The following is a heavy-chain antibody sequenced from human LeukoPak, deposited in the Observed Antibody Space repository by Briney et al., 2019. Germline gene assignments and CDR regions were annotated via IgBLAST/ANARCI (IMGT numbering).Heavy chain of an antibody. Sequence: SDTLSLTCTVSGRPVNSGRYYWSWIQPVPRRGMQRADHTSSSGSSNYNPTLKSRVTISVDTYKTQFSLYLNSVTAADTAVYYCARSDTHHIHSSSWHFDYWGQGTLVTVSS. J-gene: IGHJ4*02. CDR1: GRPVNSGRYY. V-gene: IGHV4-61*01. CDR3: ARSDTHHIHSSSWHFDY. D-gene: IGHD6-13*01. CDR2: TSSSGSS.